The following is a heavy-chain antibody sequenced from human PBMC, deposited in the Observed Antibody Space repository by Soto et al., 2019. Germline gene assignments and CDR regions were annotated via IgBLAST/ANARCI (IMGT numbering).Heavy chain of an antibody. Sequence: PGGSLRLSCAASGFTSSSYAMSWVRQAPGKGPEWVSAISGSGGSTYYADSVKGRFTISRDNSKNTLYLQMNSLRAEDTAVYYCAKDQGYCSGGSCYLGAFDIWGQGTMVTVSS. J-gene: IGHJ3*02. V-gene: IGHV3-23*01. CDR1: GFTSSSYA. CDR2: ISGSGGST. D-gene: IGHD2-15*01. CDR3: AKDQGYCSGGSCYLGAFDI.